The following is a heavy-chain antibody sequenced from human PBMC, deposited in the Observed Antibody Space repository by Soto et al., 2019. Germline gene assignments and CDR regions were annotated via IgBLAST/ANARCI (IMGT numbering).Heavy chain of an antibody. J-gene: IGHJ5*02. V-gene: IGHV3-21*01. D-gene: IGHD1-20*01. Sequence: EVHLVESGGGLVKPGGSLRLSCAASGITFSSFTMNWVRQAPGKGLEWVSSIHVSSSYIYYADSMEGRFTISRDNAKNSLYLQMNSLRDEDTAVYYCAAGIEVNNWLPNWFDPWGKGTLVTVSS. CDR2: IHVSSSYI. CDR1: GITFSSFT. CDR3: AAGIEVNNWLPNWFDP.